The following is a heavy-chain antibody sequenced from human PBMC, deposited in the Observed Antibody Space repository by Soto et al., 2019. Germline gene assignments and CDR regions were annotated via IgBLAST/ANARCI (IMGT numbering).Heavy chain of an antibody. J-gene: IGHJ4*02. Sequence: QVQLVQSGAQVRRPGASVKVSCKASGYTFATSYIHWVRQAPGQGLEWVARIIPSTGWTIYADKFRGRVTMTRDTSTSTVYMELSRLRSEDTALDYCARDGGNYDFDLWGQGTLVTVSS. CDR2: IIPSTGWT. V-gene: IGHV1-46*01. D-gene: IGHD3-16*01. CDR1: GYTFATSY. CDR3: ARDGGNYDFDL.